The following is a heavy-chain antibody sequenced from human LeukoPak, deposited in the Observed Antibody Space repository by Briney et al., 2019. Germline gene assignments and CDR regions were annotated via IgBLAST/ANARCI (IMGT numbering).Heavy chain of an antibody. D-gene: IGHD4-17*01. CDR2: IYRSGST. CDR1: GYSISSAYY. J-gene: IGHJ4*02. V-gene: IGHV4-38-2*02. CDR3: ARDNTVITGFDY. Sequence: SETLSLTCTVSGYSISSAYYWGWIRQPPGKGLEWIGSIYRSGSTYYNTSLKSRVTISVDTSNNQLSLKLSSVTAADTAVYYCARDNTVITGFDYWDQGTLVTVSS.